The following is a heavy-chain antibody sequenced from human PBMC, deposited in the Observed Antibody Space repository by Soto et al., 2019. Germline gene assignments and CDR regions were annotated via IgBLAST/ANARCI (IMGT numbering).Heavy chain of an antibody. D-gene: IGHD2-15*01. Sequence: QVQLVQSGAEVKKPGASVKISCKASGYTFSEYAIHWVRQVPGQRPEWMGWINGGNGNTKYSQKFQGRVNITRDTSARTAYMELSSLTSEDRAVYFCAKDGPLYCSGGNCYHNYFDFWGQGTLVTVSS. J-gene: IGHJ4*02. CDR2: INGGNGNT. CDR1: GYTFSEYA. V-gene: IGHV1-3*01. CDR3: AKDGPLYCSGGNCYHNYFDF.